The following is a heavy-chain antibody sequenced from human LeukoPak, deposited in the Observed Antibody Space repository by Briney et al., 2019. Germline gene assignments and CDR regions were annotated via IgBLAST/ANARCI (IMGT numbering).Heavy chain of an antibody. CDR1: GGSFSGYY. D-gene: IGHD6-19*01. V-gene: IGHV4-34*01. CDR2: INHSGST. J-gene: IGHJ4*02. CDR3: ARGGVAVADSEVGFDY. Sequence: SETLSLTCAVYGGSFSGYYWSWIRQPPGKGLEWIGEINHSGSTNYNPSLKSRVTISVDTSKNQFSLKLSPVTAADTAVYYCARGGVAVADSEVGFDYWGQGTLVTVSS.